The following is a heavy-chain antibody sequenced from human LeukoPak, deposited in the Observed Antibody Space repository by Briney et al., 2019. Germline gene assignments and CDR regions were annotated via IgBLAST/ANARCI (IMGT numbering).Heavy chain of an antibody. CDR3: ARACGFPPSHAFDI. J-gene: IGHJ3*02. Sequence: PGGSLRLSCAACGFTFSSYSMNWVRQAPGKGLEWVSSISSSSSYIYYADSVKGRFTISRDNAKNSLYLQMNSLRAEDTAVYYCARACGFPPSHAFDIWGQGTMVTVSS. CDR2: ISSSSSYI. D-gene: IGHD2-21*01. CDR1: GFTFSSYS. V-gene: IGHV3-21*01.